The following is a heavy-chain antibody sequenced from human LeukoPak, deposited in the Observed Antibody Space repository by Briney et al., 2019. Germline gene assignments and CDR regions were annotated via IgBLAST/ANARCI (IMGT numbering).Heavy chain of an antibody. D-gene: IGHD5-12*01. CDR3: VRDGGVSGYDLLDY. CDR2: TNQDGSEE. V-gene: IGHV3-7*01. J-gene: IGHJ4*02. Sequence: QPGGSLRLSCAASGFTFSNYWMTWVRQAPGKGLEWVAHTNQDGSEEHYMDSAKARFTISRDNAKNSLSLQMNSLRAEDTAVYYCVRDGGVSGYDLLDYWGQGTLVTVSS. CDR1: GFTFSNYW.